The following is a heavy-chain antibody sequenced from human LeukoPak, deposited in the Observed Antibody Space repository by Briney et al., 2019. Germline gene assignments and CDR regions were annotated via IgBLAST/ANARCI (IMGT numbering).Heavy chain of an antibody. Sequence: GASVKVSCKTSGFTFTTYTMHWVRQAPGQRLEWMGWINAANGNTQYSQKFQGRVTITRDTSASTAYMELSSLRSEDTAVYHCARGAPIRVAVAATFDPWGQGTLVTVPS. J-gene: IGHJ5*02. CDR3: ARGAPIRVAVAATFDP. V-gene: IGHV1-3*01. CDR2: INAANGNT. D-gene: IGHD6-19*01. CDR1: GFTFTTYT.